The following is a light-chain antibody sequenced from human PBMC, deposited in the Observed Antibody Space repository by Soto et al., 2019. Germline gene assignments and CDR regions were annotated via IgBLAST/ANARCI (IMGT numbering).Light chain of an antibody. CDR2: DAS. Sequence: EIVLTQSPGTLSLSPGERATLSCRASQSVRSNNLAWYQQKPGQAPRLLIYDASSRATGIPDRFGGSGSGTDFTLTISRLEAEDFAVYYCQQYGSAPPITFGQGTRPEIK. CDR3: QQYGSAPPIT. CDR1: QSVRSNN. V-gene: IGKV3-20*01. J-gene: IGKJ5*01.